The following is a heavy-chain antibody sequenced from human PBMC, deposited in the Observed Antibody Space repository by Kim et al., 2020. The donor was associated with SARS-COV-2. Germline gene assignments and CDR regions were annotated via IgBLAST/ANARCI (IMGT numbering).Heavy chain of an antibody. V-gene: IGHV3-30-3*01. CDR3: ARKGFGGLERTGLFDY. D-gene: IGHD1-1*01. J-gene: IGHJ4*02. CDR2: ISYDGSNK. Sequence: GGSLRLSCAASGFTFSSYAMHWVRQAPGKGLEWVAVISYDGSNKYYADSVKGRFTISRDNSKNTLYLQMNSLRAEDTAVYYCARKGFGGLERTGLFDYWGQGTLVTVSS. CDR1: GFTFSSYA.